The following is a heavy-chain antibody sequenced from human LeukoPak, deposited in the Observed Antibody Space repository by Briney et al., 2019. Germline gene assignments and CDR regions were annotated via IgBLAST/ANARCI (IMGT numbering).Heavy chain of an antibody. CDR2: VKSDGSNP. J-gene: IGHJ4*02. CDR3: ARDIVSGSGSLDY. CDR1: GFTFSSYA. D-gene: IGHD3-10*01. Sequence: GGSLRLSCAASGFTFSSYAMSWVRQAPGKGLVWVSRVKSDGSNPSYADSVKGRFTISRDNAEKMLYLQMNTLGAEDTAVYYCARDIVSGSGSLDYWGQGTLVTVSS. V-gene: IGHV3-74*01.